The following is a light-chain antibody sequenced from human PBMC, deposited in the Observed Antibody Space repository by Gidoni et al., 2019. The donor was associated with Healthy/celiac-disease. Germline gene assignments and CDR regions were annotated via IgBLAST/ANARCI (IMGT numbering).Light chain of an antibody. CDR3: QQYNSYPT. J-gene: IGKJ4*01. Sequence: DIQMTQSPSTLSASVGDRVTITCRASQSISSWLAWYQQKPGKAPKLLIYDASSLESGVPSRFSGSGSGTEFTLTIRSLQPDDFATYYCQQYNSYPTFGGGTKVEIK. CDR1: QSISSW. CDR2: DAS. V-gene: IGKV1-5*01.